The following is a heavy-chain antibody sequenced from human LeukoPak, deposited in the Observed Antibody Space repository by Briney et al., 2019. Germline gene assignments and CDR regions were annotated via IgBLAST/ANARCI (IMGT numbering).Heavy chain of an antibody. J-gene: IGHJ3*02. D-gene: IGHD2-8*01. Sequence: PGGSLRLSCAASGFTLRSYWMSWVRQAPERGLEWVANINRDGSEIFYVDSVKGRFTISRDNAKNSLYLQMNSLRADDTAVYSCARTRLPSCTRVACGDDPFEIWGQGTTVIVS. CDR2: INRDGSEI. V-gene: IGHV3-7*01. CDR1: GFTLRSYW. CDR3: ARTRLPSCTRVACGDDPFEI.